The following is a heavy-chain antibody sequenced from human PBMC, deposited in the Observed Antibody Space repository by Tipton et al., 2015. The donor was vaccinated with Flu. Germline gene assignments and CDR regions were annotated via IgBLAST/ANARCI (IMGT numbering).Heavy chain of an antibody. CDR1: GFTVNSNY. Sequence: QLVQSGGDLIQPGGSLRLSCAASGFTVNSNYMSWVRQAPGKGLGWVTVIYSDGRAYYVDSVKGRFTVPRDDSKNMLSLQMDSLRAEDTAVYYCTRGQGANPWGQGTLINIAS. J-gene: IGHJ5*02. CDR3: TRGQGANP. V-gene: IGHV3-53*01. CDR2: IYSDGRA.